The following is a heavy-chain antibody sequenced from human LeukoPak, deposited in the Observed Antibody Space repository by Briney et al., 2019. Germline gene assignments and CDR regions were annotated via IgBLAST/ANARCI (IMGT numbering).Heavy chain of an antibody. J-gene: IGHJ3*02. CDR2: IYSGGST. D-gene: IGHD6-19*01. CDR3: ARDGFVGQWLGYDAFDI. V-gene: IGHV3-53*04. CDR1: GFTVSSND. Sequence: PGGSLRLSCAASGFTVSSNDMSWVRQAPGKGLEWVSVIYSGGSTYYADSVKGRFTISRHNSKNTLYLQMNSLRAEDTAVYYCARDGFVGQWLGYDAFDIWGQGTMVTVSS.